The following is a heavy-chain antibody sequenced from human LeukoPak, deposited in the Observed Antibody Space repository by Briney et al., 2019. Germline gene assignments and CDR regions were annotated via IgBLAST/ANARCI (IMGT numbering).Heavy chain of an antibody. J-gene: IGHJ3*01. CDR2: ISISGDAT. CDR3: AKYKYPGTNLLDF. D-gene: IGHD4/OR15-4a*01. V-gene: IGHV3-23*01. CDR1: GFTFSSHA. Sequence: GGSLRLSCAPSGFTFSSHAMSWVRQAPGKGLEWVSAISISGDATYYANSVKGRFTISRDNSKNTPYLQMNNLRGEDTAVYYCAKYKYPGTNLLDFLGQRTLVTVSS.